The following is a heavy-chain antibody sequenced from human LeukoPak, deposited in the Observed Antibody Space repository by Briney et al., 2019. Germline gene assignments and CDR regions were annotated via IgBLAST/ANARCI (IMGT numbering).Heavy chain of an antibody. J-gene: IGHJ3*02. CDR3: AKSAAGSPGAFDI. D-gene: IGHD6-13*01. V-gene: IGHV3-9*03. Sequence: GGSLRLSCAASGFTFDDYAMHWVRQAPGKGLEWVSGISWNSGSIGYADSVKGRFTISRDNAKNSLYLQMNSLRAEDMALYYCAKSAAGSPGAFDIWGQGTTVTVSS. CDR2: ISWNSGSI. CDR1: GFTFDDYA.